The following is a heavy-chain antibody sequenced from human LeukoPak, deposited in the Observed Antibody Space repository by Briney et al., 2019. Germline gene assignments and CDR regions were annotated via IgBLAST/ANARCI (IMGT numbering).Heavy chain of an antibody. V-gene: IGHV1-3*01. Sequence: GASVKVFCKASGYTFTSYAMHWVRQAPGQRLEWMGWINAGNGNTKYSQKFQGRVTITRDTSASTAYMELSSLRSEDTAVYYCARGAAVATTPFDYWGQGTLVTVSS. J-gene: IGHJ4*02. CDR2: INAGNGNT. CDR3: ARGAAVATTPFDY. CDR1: GYTFTSYA. D-gene: IGHD5-12*01.